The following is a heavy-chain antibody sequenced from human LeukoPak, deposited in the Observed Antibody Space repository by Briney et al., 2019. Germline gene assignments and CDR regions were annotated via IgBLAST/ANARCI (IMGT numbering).Heavy chain of an antibody. CDR2: IDPSDSYT. J-gene: IGHJ4*02. Sequence: GESLRISCKGSGYSFTSYWISWVRQMPEKGLEWMGRIDPSDSYTNYSPSFQGHVTISADKSISTAYLQWSSLKASDTAMYYCASSGYDYRGTVDYWGQGTLVTVSS. V-gene: IGHV5-10-1*01. CDR3: ASSGYDYRGTVDY. CDR1: GYSFTSYW. D-gene: IGHD5-12*01.